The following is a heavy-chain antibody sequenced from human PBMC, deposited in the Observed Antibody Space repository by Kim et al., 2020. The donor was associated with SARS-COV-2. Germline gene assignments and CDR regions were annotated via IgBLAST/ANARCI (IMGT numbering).Heavy chain of an antibody. J-gene: IGHJ6*02. D-gene: IGHD3-10*01. V-gene: IGHV3-20*01. CDR2: INWNGGST. Sequence: GGSLRLSCAASGFTFDDYGMSWVRQGPGKGLEWVSGINWNGGSTGYADSVKGRFTISRDNAKNSLYLQMDSLRAEDTALYHCARDHGAYGSGSYYRINGMHVWGQGTTVTVS. CDR3: ARDHGAYGSGSYYRINGMHV. CDR1: GFTFDDYG.